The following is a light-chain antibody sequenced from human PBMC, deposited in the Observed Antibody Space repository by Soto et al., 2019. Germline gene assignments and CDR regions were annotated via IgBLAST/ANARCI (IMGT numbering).Light chain of an antibody. CDR1: QSVSSSY. Sequence: EIVLTQSPGTLSLSPGERATLSCRASQSVSSSYLAWYQQKPGQAPRLLIYGASSRATGVPDRFSGSGSGTDFTLTISRLEPEDFAVSYSQQYGSSRFGPGTKVDIK. CDR3: QQYGSSR. V-gene: IGKV3-20*01. J-gene: IGKJ3*01. CDR2: GAS.